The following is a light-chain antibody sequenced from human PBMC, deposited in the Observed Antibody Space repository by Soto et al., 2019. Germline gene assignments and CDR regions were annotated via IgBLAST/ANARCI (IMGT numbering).Light chain of an antibody. V-gene: IGLV2-14*01. CDR3: TSYNYIYV. Sequence: QSVLTQPASVSGFPGQSITISCTGTSSDVGASNSVSWYQQHPDKAPKLMIYDVTNRPSGVSIRFSGSKSGNTASLTISGLQAEDEADYYCTSYNYIYVFGTGTKVTVL. CDR2: DVT. CDR1: SSDVGASNS. J-gene: IGLJ1*01.